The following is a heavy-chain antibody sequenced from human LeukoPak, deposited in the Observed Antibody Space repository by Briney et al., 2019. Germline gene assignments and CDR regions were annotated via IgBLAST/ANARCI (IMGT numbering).Heavy chain of an antibody. CDR3: ARTAFWSGYYGQGAFDI. J-gene: IGHJ3*02. Sequence: ASVKVSCKASGYTFTSYDINWVRQATGQGLEWMGWMNPNSGNSGYAQKFQGRVTITRNTSISTAYMELSSLRSEDTAVYYCARTAFWSGYYGQGAFDIWGQGTMVTVSS. V-gene: IGHV1-8*03. CDR2: MNPNSGNS. CDR1: GYTFTSYD. D-gene: IGHD3-3*01.